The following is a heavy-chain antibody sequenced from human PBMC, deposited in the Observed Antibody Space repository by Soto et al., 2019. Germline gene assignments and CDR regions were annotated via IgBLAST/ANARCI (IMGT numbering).Heavy chain of an antibody. J-gene: IGHJ4*02. CDR2: MYPGDFDT. CDR1: GYSFTTYW. D-gene: IGHD4-17*01. V-gene: IGHV5-51*01. Sequence: GESLKISCKGSGYSFTTYWIGWVRQMPGKGLEWMGIMYPGDFDTRYSPSFQGQVTISADKSITTAYLQWSSLKASDTAMYYCARLDFHTVTTNRLYDYWGQGTLVTVSS. CDR3: ARLDFHTVTTNRLYDY.